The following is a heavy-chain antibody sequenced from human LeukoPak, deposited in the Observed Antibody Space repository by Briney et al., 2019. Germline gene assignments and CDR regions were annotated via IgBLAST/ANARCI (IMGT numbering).Heavy chain of an antibody. Sequence: PSETLSLTCLVSGEPISSYYWSWVRQAPGRGPEYIGNVYYNGNTNYNPSLKSRVAISVDASKNQFSLKVDSVTTADTAVYYCASRIVGATRGAFDIWGQGTMVTVSS. D-gene: IGHD1-26*01. J-gene: IGHJ3*02. V-gene: IGHV4-59*01. CDR1: GEPISSYY. CDR2: VYYNGNT. CDR3: ASRIVGATRGAFDI.